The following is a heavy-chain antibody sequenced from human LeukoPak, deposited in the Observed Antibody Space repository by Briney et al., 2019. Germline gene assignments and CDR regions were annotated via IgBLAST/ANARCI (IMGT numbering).Heavy chain of an antibody. CDR3: ALSTSIAAAGAYYYYGMDV. Sequence: SVKVSCKASGGTFSSYAISWVRQAPGQGLEWMGRIIPILGIANYAQKFQGRVTITADKSTSTAYMELSSLRSEDTAVYYCALSTSIAAAGAYYYYGMDVWGQGTTVTVSS. J-gene: IGHJ6*02. CDR1: GGTFSSYA. D-gene: IGHD6-13*01. V-gene: IGHV1-69*04. CDR2: IIPILGIA.